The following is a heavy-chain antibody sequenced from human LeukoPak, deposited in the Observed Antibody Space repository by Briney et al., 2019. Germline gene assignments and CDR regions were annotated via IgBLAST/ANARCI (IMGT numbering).Heavy chain of an antibody. Sequence: ASVNVSCKASGYTFTSYAMHWVRQAPGQRLEWMGWINAGNGNTKYSQKFQGRVTITRDTSASTAYMELSSLRSEDTAVYYCARYPNYYGSGTGFDPWGQRTLVTVSS. CDR2: INAGNGNT. V-gene: IGHV1-3*01. D-gene: IGHD3-10*01. CDR3: ARYPNYYGSGTGFDP. CDR1: GYTFTSYA. J-gene: IGHJ5*02.